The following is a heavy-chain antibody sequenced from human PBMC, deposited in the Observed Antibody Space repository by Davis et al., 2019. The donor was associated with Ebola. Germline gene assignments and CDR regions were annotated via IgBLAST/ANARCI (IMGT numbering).Heavy chain of an antibody. D-gene: IGHD6-13*01. J-gene: IGHJ4*02. CDR1: GGSISSGGYS. V-gene: IGHV4-30-2*01. Sequence: LRLSCAVSGGSISSGGYSWSWIRQPPGKGLEWIGYIYHSGSTYYNPSLKSRVTISVDTSKNQFSLKLSSVTAADTAVYYCARLSRYSSSPIDYWGQGTLVTVSS. CDR3: ARLSRYSSSPIDY. CDR2: IYHSGST.